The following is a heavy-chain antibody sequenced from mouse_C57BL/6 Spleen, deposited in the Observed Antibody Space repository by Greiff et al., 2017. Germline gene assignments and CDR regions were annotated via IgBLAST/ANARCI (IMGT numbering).Heavy chain of an antibody. V-gene: IGHV1-82*01. J-gene: IGHJ3*01. CDR2: IYPGDGDT. D-gene: IGHD2-3*01. CDR1: GYAFSSSW. CDR3: AREGDGYYVGFAY. Sequence: QVQLKESGPELVKPGASVKISCKASGYAFSSSWMNWVKQRPGKGLEWIGRIYPGDGDTNYNGKFKGKATLTADKSSSTAYMQLSSLTSEDSAVYFCAREGDGYYVGFAYWGQGTLVTVSA.